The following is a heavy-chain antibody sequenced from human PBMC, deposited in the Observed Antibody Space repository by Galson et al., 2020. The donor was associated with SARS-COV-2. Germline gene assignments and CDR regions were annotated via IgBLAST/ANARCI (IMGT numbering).Heavy chain of an antibody. CDR3: AREASIGTTVLSPGRVDGMDV. J-gene: IGHJ6*02. CDR1: GGSISSGGYY. Sequence: ASETLSLTCTVSGGSISSGGYYWNWIRQHPGKGLEWSGCIYDSENTYYNPSLKRRVTITLDTAKNQFSLKETSVTAEDTAVYYRAREASIGTTVLSPGRVDGMDVWGLGTTVTVSS. CDR2: IYDSENT. D-gene: IGHD4-17*01. V-gene: IGHV4-31*03.